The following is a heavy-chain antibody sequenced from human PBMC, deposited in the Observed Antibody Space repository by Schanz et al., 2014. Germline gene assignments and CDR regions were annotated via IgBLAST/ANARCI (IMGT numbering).Heavy chain of an antibody. CDR2: ISNSGTTI. V-gene: IGHV3-11*01. J-gene: IGHJ4*02. CDR1: GFTFSDYY. Sequence: QVQLVESGGGLVKPGGSLRLSCAASGFTFSDYYMSWIRQAPGQGLEWVSYISNSGTTIYYANSVKGRFTISRDNAKNSLYLQMNSLRVEDAAVYYCARDLISSGWYGWGQGTLVTVSS. CDR3: ARDLISSGWYG. D-gene: IGHD6-19*01.